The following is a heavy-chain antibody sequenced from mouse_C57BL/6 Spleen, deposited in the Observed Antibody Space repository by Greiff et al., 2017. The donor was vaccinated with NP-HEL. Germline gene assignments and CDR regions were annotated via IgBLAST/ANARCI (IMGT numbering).Heavy chain of an antibody. CDR3: ARWDTTVGAPFDY. D-gene: IGHD1-1*01. Sequence: VQLQQSGTELVKPGASVKLSCKASGHTFTSYWMHWVKQRPGQGLEWIGMIYPYSGSTTYNEKFKSKATLTVDKSSSTAYMQLSSLTSEDSAVYYCARWDTTVGAPFDYWGQGTTLTVSS. J-gene: IGHJ2*01. V-gene: IGHV1-64*01. CDR1: GHTFTSYW. CDR2: IYPYSGST.